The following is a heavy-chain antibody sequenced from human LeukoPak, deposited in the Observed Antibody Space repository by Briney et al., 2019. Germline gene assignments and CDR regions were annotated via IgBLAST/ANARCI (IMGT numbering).Heavy chain of an antibody. CDR3: AKDQDGYDSSGYYSHYYYGMDV. CDR1: GGTFSSYA. J-gene: IGHJ6*02. Sequence: SVKVSCKASGGTFSSYAISWVRQAPGQGLEWMGGIIPIFGTANYAQKFQGRVTITADESTSTAYMELSSLRAEDTAVYYCAKDQDGYDSSGYYSHYYYGMDVWGQGTTVTVSS. D-gene: IGHD3-22*01. CDR2: IIPIFGTA. V-gene: IGHV1-69*13.